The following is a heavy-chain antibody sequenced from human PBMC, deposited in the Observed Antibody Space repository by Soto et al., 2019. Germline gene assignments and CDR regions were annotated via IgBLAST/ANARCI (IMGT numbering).Heavy chain of an antibody. CDR2: INKNGGTT. Sequence: GGSLRLSCAGSGFAFGDYGLSWVRQAPGKGLEWVSSINKNGGTTRYADSAKDRFTISRDTAKNSLYLQMNSLTAEDTAFYYCARLLSSLPAPAYWGQGTLVTVSS. CDR3: ARLLSSLPAPAY. D-gene: IGHD2-21*01. CDR1: GFAFGDYG. V-gene: IGHV3-20*04. J-gene: IGHJ4*02.